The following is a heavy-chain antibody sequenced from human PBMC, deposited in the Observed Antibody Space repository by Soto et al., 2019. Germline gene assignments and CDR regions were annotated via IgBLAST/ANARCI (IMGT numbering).Heavy chain of an antibody. D-gene: IGHD3-3*01. CDR1: GGSVNGYY. CDR2: INHTGGT. V-gene: IGHV4-34*02. Sequence: QVHLQQWGAGLLKPSETLSLTCAVYGGSVNGYYWNWIRQPPGKGLEWIGEINHTGGTHYNPSLTSRVTMSVDTSKNQFSLRFSSVTAADTAIYYCATRITVFGLLIPPFDPWGQGTQVTVSS. CDR3: ATRITVFGLLIPPFDP. J-gene: IGHJ5*02.